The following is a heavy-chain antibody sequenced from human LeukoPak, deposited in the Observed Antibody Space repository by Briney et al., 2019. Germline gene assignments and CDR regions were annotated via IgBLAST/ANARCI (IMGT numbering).Heavy chain of an antibody. Sequence: GESLKISCKASGYTFTTNWIAWVRQMPGKGLEWMGIIYPGDSHVKYSPSFQGQVTISADKSINTAYLQWSSLKASDTAMYYCARSEQSYYYGSGSRYYYYYYYMDVWGKGTTVTVSS. V-gene: IGHV5-51*01. CDR3: ARSEQSYYYGSGSRYYYYYYYMDV. CDR2: IYPGDSHV. D-gene: IGHD3-10*01. J-gene: IGHJ6*03. CDR1: GYTFTTNW.